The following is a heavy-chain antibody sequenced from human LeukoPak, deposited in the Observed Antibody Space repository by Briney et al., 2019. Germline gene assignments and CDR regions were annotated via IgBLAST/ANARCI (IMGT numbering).Heavy chain of an antibody. Sequence: GRSLRLSCAASGFTFSSYSMNWVRQAPGKGLEWVSYISSSSSTIYYADSVKGRSTISRDNAKNSLYLQMNSLRADDTAVYYCARGRLYELVFFDYWDGGTLVTVSS. CDR1: GFTFSSYS. D-gene: IGHD6-6*01. CDR3: ARGRLYELVFFDY. J-gene: IGHJ4*02. CDR2: ISSSSSTI. V-gene: IGHV3-48*01.